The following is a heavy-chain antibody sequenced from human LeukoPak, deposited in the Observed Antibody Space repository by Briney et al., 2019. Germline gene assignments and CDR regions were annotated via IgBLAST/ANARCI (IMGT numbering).Heavy chain of an antibody. CDR1: GGSISSGSYY. Sequence: SQTLSLTCTVSGGSISSGSYYWSWIRQPAGKGLEWIGRIYTSGSTNYNPSLKSRVTISVDTSKNRFSLKLSSVTAADTAVYYCARERLYGGNSRFDYWGQGTLVTVSS. J-gene: IGHJ4*02. V-gene: IGHV4-61*02. D-gene: IGHD4-23*01. CDR2: IYTSGST. CDR3: ARERLYGGNSRFDY.